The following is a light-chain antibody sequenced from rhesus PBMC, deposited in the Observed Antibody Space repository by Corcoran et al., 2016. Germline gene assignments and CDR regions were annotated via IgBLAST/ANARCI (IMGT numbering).Light chain of an antibody. J-gene: IGLJ1*01. CDR2: EVS. CDR3: SSYADSNTFI. CDR1: SSDIGGYNY. Sequence: QAALTQPPSVSGSPGQSVTISCTGTSSDIGGYNYVSWYQQHPGKAPKLMIYEVSKRPSGVSDHFSGSKSGNTASLTIAGLQAEDEADYYGSSYADSNTFIFGAGTRLTVL. V-gene: IGLV2-23*01.